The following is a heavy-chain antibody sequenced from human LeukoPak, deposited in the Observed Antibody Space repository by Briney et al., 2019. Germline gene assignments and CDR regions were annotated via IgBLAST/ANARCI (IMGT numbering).Heavy chain of an antibody. CDR3: ARGRRYNSGRAGYFDY. J-gene: IGHJ4*02. V-gene: IGHV3-7*01. CDR1: GFTFSGYW. D-gene: IGHD6-19*01. CDR2: IKQDGSAT. Sequence: PGGSLRLSCAASGFTFSGYWMSWVRQTGKGLEWVANIKQDGSATYYVDSVKGQFTISRDNAKNSLYLQMNSLRAEDTAVYYCARGRRYNSGRAGYFDYWGQGTLVTVSS.